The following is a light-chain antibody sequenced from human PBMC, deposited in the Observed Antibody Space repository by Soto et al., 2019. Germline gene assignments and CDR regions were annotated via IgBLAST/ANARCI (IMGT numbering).Light chain of an antibody. CDR2: AA. V-gene: IGKV1-39*01. Sequence: IQLTQSPSSLSASVGDRVTITCRASQGISSYLAWYQQKPGKAPKLLIYAATLQSGVPSRFSGSGSGTDFTLTISSLQPEEFATYYCQQSYTTPLTVGGGTKVDIK. J-gene: IGKJ4*01. CDR3: QQSYTTPLT. CDR1: QGISSY.